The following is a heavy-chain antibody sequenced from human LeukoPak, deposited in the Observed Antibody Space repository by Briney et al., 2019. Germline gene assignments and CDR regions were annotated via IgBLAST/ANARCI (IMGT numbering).Heavy chain of an antibody. CDR3: ARQKAISGWYRGRFDP. D-gene: IGHD6-19*01. J-gene: IGHJ5*02. V-gene: IGHV1-2*02. CDR2: INPNGGGS. CDR1: RYTFTGYY. Sequence: ASVKVSCKASRYTFTGYYIHWVRQAPGQGLEWMGWINPNGGGSNYAQNFQGRVTMTRDTSISTAYMELSRLRSDDTAVYYCARQKAISGWYRGRFDPWGQGTLVTVSS.